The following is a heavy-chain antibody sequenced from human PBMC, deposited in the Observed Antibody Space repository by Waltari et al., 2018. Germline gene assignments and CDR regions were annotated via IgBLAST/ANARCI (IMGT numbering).Heavy chain of an antibody. CDR3: ARIKWLRSNYYYMDV. V-gene: IGHV5-51*01. J-gene: IGHJ6*03. CDR1: GYSFTSYW. D-gene: IGHD5-12*01. CDR2: IYPGDSDT. Sequence: EVQLVQSGAEVKTPGESLKISCTGSGYSFTSYWIGWVGQMPGKGLEWMGIIYPGDSDTRYSPSFQGQVTISADKSISTAYLQWSSLKASDTAMYYCARIKWLRSNYYYMDVWGKGTTVTVSS.